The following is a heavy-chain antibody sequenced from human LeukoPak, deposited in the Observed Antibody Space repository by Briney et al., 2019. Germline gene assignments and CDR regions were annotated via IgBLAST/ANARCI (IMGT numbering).Heavy chain of an antibody. CDR1: GSTFSSYG. CDR3: ATPPAGIVGTPWL. CDR2: IRYDGSNK. J-gene: IGHJ4*02. D-gene: IGHD1-26*01. Sequence: GGSLRLSCAASGSTFSSYGMHWVRQAPGKGLEWVAFIRYDGSNKYYADSVKGRFTISRDNSKNTLYLQMNSLRAEDTAVYYCATPPAGIVGTPWLWGQGTLVTVSS. V-gene: IGHV3-30*02.